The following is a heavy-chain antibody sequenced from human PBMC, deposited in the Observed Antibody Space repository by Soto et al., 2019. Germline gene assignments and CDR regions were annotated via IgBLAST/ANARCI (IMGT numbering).Heavy chain of an antibody. D-gene: IGHD2-15*01. Sequence: PVKASSKASGDMFDTNTITWMRQAPGRGLEWVGGIIPRSAKSNYAQKFEGRVTITADESTSTAYMELSSLRSDDTAVYYCARDIVVVVAYYYYGMDVWGQGTTVTVSS. CDR3: ARDIVVVVAYYYYGMDV. V-gene: IGHV1-69*13. CDR1: GDMFDTNT. CDR2: IIPRSAKS. J-gene: IGHJ6*02.